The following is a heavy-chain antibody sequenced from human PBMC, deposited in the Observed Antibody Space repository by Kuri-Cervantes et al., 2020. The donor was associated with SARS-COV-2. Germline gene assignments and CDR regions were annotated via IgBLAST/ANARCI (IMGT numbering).Heavy chain of an antibody. V-gene: IGHV4-4*07. D-gene: IGHD5-18*01. CDR3: AGRGHSYGYEGYYDYMDV. Sequence: SETLSLTCTVSGGSISSYYWSWIRQPAGKGLEWIGRIYTSGSTNYNPSLKSRVTMSVDTSKNQFSLKLSSVTAADTAVYYCAGRGHSYGYEGYYDYMDVWGKGTTVTVSS. CDR2: IYTSGST. CDR1: GGSISSYY. J-gene: IGHJ6*03.